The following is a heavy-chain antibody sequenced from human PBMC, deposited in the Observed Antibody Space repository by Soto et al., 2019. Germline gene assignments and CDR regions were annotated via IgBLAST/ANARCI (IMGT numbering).Heavy chain of an antibody. D-gene: IGHD2-2*02. Sequence: GGSLRLSCTASGFTFGDYTMTWVHQAPGKGLEWVGLIRRRALGGTTEYAASVRGRFTISRDDSKSIAYLQMNSLKTEDTAVYYCTRAHCSSTSCYKVYGMDVWGQGTTVTVSS. CDR3: TRAHCSSTSCYKVYGMDV. V-gene: IGHV3-49*04. CDR1: GFTFGDYT. CDR2: IRRRALGGTT. J-gene: IGHJ6*02.